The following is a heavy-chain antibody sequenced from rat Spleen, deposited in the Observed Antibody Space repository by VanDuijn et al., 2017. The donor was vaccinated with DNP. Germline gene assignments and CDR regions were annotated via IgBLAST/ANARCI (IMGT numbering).Heavy chain of an antibody. CDR3: PRLGERLFDY. V-gene: IGHV5-19*01. CDR2: VSPSGGRT. Sequence: EVQLVETGGDLVQPERSLKLSCVASGFTFNYFWMYWIRQAPTKGLEWVAAVSPSGGRTYYRDSVKGRFTSSRDNAKSTLYLQMDSLGSEDTATYYCPRLGERLFDYWGQGVMVTVSS. D-gene: IGHD5-1*01. CDR1: GFTFNYFW. J-gene: IGHJ2*01.